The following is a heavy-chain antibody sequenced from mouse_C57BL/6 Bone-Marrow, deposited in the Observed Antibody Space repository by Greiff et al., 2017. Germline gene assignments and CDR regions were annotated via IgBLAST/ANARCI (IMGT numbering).Heavy chain of an antibody. CDR3: ARSWVYYGSSYEMDY. D-gene: IGHD1-1*01. CDR2: ISGGGGNP. J-gene: IGHJ4*01. CDR1: GFTFSSYT. Sequence: EVQLVESGGGLVKPGGSLKLSCAASGFTFSSYTMSWVRQTPEKRLEWVATISGGGGNPYYPDSVKGRFTISRDNAKNTLYLQMSSLRSEDTALYYCARSWVYYGSSYEMDYWGQGTSVTVSS. V-gene: IGHV5-9*01.